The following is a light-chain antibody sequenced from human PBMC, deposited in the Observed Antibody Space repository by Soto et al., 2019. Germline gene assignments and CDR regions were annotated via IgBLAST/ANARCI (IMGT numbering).Light chain of an antibody. CDR1: QSVSNNY. CDR3: HQNGSSGK. V-gene: IGKV3-20*01. CDR2: GAS. J-gene: IGKJ1*01. Sequence: IVLTQSPGTLSLSPGERATLSCRASQSVSNNYLAWYQQKPRHAPRPLIYGASNRATGIPDKFSGSGSGTNFTLTISSQEPEDFAVYYCHQNGSSGKFGQGSKVESK.